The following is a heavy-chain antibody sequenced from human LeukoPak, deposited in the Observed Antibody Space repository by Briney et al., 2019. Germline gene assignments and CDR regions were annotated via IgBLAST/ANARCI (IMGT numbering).Heavy chain of an antibody. CDR3: AREGGWFGAESRDYGMDV. D-gene: IGHD3-10*01. CDR1: GGSISSGGYY. CDR2: IYYSGST. V-gene: IGHV4-31*03. Sequence: SETLSLTCTVSGGSISSGGYYWSWIRQHPGKGLEWIGYIYYSGSTYYNPSLKSRVTISVDTSKNQFSLKLSSVTAADTAVYYCAREGGWFGAESRDYGMDVWGQGTTVTVSS. J-gene: IGHJ6*02.